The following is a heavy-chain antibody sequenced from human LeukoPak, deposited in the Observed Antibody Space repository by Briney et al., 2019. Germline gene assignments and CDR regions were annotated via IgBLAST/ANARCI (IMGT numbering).Heavy chain of an antibody. CDR3: VGNFYDSSGYSLDY. CDR1: GGSISSYY. V-gene: IGHV4-59*08. D-gene: IGHD3-22*01. Sequence: SETLSLTCTVSGGSISSYYWSWIRQPPGEGLEWIGYIYYSGSTNYNPSLKSRVTISVDTSKNQFSLKLSSVTAADTAVYYCVGNFYDSSGYSLDYWGQGTLVTVSS. J-gene: IGHJ4*02. CDR2: IYYSGST.